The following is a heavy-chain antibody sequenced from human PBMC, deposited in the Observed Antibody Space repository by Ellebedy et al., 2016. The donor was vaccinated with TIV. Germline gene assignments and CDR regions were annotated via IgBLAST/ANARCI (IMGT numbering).Heavy chain of an antibody. CDR3: ARDIGQWLAAYGMDV. CDR2: ISAYNGNT. D-gene: IGHD6-19*01. V-gene: IGHV1-18*01. J-gene: IGHJ6*02. CDR1: GYTFTSYG. Sequence: AASVKVSCKASGYTFTSYGISWVRQAPGQGLEWMGWISAYNGNTNYAQKLQGRVTMTTDTSTSTAYMELRSLRSDDTAVYYCARDIGQWLAAYGMDVWGQGTTVTVSS.